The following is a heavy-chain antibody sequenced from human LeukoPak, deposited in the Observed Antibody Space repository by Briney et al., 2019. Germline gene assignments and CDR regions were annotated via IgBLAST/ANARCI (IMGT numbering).Heavy chain of an antibody. J-gene: IGHJ4*02. D-gene: IGHD5-18*01. CDR2: ISSSGSII. Sequence: GGSLRLSCVASGFTFSDYYMSWIRQAPGKGLGWVSYISSSGSIIYYADSVKGRFTISSDNAKISLYLQMNSLRAEDTAVYYCARSRLWFDYWGQGTLVTVSS. CDR3: ARSRLWFDY. V-gene: IGHV3-11*04. CDR1: GFTFSDYY.